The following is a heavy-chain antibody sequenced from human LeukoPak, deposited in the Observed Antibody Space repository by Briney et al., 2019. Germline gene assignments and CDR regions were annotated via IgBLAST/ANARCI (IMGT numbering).Heavy chain of an antibody. V-gene: IGHV3-49*04. CDR3: TRKGAYCGGDCYNDAFDI. J-gene: IGHJ3*02. D-gene: IGHD2-21*02. CDR1: GFTFGDYA. CDR2: IRSKAYGGTT. Sequence: GGSLRLSCTASGFTFGDYAMSWVRQAPGKGLEWVGFIRSKAYGGTTEYAASVKGRFTISRDDSKSIAYLQMNSLKTEDTAVYYCTRKGAYCGGDCYNDAFDIWGQGTMVTVSS.